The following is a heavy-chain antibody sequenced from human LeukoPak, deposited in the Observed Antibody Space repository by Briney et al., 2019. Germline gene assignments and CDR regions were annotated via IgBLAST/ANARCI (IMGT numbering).Heavy chain of an antibody. J-gene: IGHJ4*02. Sequence: ASVKVSCKASGYTFTGYYMHWVRQAPGQGLEWMGWINPNSGGTNYAQKFQGRVTMTRDTSISTAYMELSRLRSDDTAVYYCARALGGLSGYFDYWARGPLVTVSS. D-gene: IGHD3-16*02. CDR3: ARALGGLSGYFDY. V-gene: IGHV1-2*02. CDR2: INPNSGGT. CDR1: GYTFTGYY.